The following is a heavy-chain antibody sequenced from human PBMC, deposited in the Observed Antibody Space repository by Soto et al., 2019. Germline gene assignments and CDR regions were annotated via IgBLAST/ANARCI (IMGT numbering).Heavy chain of an antibody. J-gene: IGHJ4*02. CDR3: ARNRYGGYDFDS. CDR1: NGSMASSLW. V-gene: IGHV4-4*02. CDR2: VAQSGFT. Sequence: QLQLQESGPGLVRPSGTLSLTCTVSNGSMASSLWWSWVRQSPGKGLEWIGEVAQSGFTSYNPSLKSRLTISQDRSRNQFSLRLTSVTAADTVVYHCARNRYGGYDFDSWGQGTLVTVSS. D-gene: IGHD5-12*01.